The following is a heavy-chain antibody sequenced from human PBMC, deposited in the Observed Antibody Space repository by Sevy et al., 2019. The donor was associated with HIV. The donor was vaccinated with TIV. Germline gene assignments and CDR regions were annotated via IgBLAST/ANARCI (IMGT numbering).Heavy chain of an antibody. CDR2: TIPIFGTA. CDR1: GGTFSSYA. D-gene: IGHD2-2*02. Sequence: ASVRVSCKASGGTFSSYAISWVRQAPGQGLEWMGGTIPIFGTANYAQKFQGRVTITADESTSTAYMELSSLRSEDTAVYYCAREEGYCSSTSCYTSWFDPWGQGTLVTVSS. J-gene: IGHJ5*02. CDR3: AREEGYCSSTSCYTSWFDP. V-gene: IGHV1-69*13.